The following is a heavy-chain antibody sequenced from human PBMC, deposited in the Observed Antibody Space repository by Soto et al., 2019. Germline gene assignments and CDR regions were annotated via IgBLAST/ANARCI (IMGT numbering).Heavy chain of an antibody. CDR3: ATRSVTAPR. D-gene: IGHD4-17*01. J-gene: IGHJ4*02. CDR2: IYSGGST. CDR1: GFSVSSNY. V-gene: IGHV3-53*04. Sequence: EVQLVESGGGLVQPGGSLILSCAASGFSVSSNYMSWVRQAPGKGLECVSLIYSGGSTYYADSVKGRFTISRHNFNNTLYLQMNSLRSDDTAVYYCATRSVTAPRWGQGTLVTVSS.